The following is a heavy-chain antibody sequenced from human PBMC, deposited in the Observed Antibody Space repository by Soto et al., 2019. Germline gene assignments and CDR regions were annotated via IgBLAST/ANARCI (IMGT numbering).Heavy chain of an antibody. CDR2: ISGSGGST. CDR3: AKTDTYYYDSSGSDY. Sequence: GGSLRLSCAASGFTFSSYAMSWVRQAPGKGLEWVSAISGSGGSTYYADSVKGRFTISRDNSKNTLYLQMNSLRAEDTAVYYCAKTDTYYYDSSGSDYWGQGTLVTVSS. CDR1: GFTFSSYA. D-gene: IGHD3-22*01. J-gene: IGHJ4*02. V-gene: IGHV3-23*01.